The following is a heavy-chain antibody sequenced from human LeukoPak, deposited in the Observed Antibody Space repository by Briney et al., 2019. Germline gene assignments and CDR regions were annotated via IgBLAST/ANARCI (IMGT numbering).Heavy chain of an antibody. V-gene: IGHV3-23*01. CDR2: ISGSGGST. CDR1: GFTFSSYA. J-gene: IGHJ4*02. Sequence: GSLGLSCAASGFTFSSYAMSWVRQAPGKGLESVSIISGSGGSTYYADSVKGRFTLSRDNSKNTLFLQMNSLRAEDTAVYYCAKGPRQQLVTRCDYWGQGTLVTVSS. D-gene: IGHD6-13*01. CDR3: AKGPRQQLVTRCDY.